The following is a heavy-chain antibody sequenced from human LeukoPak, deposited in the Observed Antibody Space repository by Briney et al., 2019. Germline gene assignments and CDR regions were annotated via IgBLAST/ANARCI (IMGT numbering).Heavy chain of an antibody. CDR2: INPNSGGT. J-gene: IGHJ4*02. CDR3: ARTSDLWGETDY. Sequence: GASVKVSCKASGYTFTGYYMHWVRQAPGQGLECMGWINPNSGGTNYAQKFQGRVTMTRDTSISTAYMELSRLRSDDTAVYYCARTSDLWGETDYWGQGTLVTVSS. CDR1: GYTFTGYY. V-gene: IGHV1-2*02. D-gene: IGHD3-16*01.